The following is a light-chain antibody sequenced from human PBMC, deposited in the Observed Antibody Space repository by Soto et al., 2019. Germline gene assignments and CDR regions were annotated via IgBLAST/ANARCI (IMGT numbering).Light chain of an antibody. Sequence: DTVMTQSPDSLAVSLGERATINCRSSQSVLYSSNNENYLAWYQQKAGQPPKLLIYWASTRESGVPDRFSGSGSGTDFTLSISSIPAEDVAVYYCQQYYSTPLTFGGGTKVDIK. V-gene: IGKV4-1*01. CDR1: QSVLYSSNNENY. J-gene: IGKJ4*01. CDR2: WAS. CDR3: QQYYSTPLT.